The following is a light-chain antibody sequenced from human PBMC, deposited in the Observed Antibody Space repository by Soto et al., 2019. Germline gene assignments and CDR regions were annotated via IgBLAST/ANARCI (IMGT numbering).Light chain of an antibody. CDR1: QSVLYSDGKTY. V-gene: IGKV2D-29*01. Sequence: VVVTQTPLSLAVTPGQPASMSCKASQSVLYSDGKTYLYWDLQGPGQPPQLLIYDAAHRFSGVQDRLSGTGSGKHSTLQISRVEAEDVWAYSRMPRTNLPINFANATRRQI. CDR3: MPRTNLPIN. J-gene: IGKJ5*01. CDR2: DAA.